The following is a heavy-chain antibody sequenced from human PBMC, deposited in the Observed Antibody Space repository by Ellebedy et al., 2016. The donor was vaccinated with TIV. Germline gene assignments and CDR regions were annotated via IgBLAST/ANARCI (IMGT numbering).Heavy chain of an antibody. D-gene: IGHD2-8*02. J-gene: IGHJ4*02. CDR3: ARGASLVRPFDY. CDR2: IITILGTG. V-gene: IGHV1-69*10. Sequence: AASVKVSCKASGNTFSNYAISWVRQAPGQGLEWMGGIITILGTGNYAQKFQGRVTITADKSTSTAYMELSSLRSEDTAVYYCARGASLVRPFDYWGQGTLVTVSS. CDR1: GNTFSNYA.